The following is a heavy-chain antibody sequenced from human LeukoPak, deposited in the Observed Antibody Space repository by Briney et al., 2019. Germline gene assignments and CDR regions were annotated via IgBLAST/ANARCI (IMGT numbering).Heavy chain of an antibody. D-gene: IGHD4-17*01. CDR1: GFTFSSYG. J-gene: IGHJ3*02. Sequence: PGGSLRLSCAASGFTFSSYGMHWVRQAPGKGLEWVSAISGSGGSTYYADSVKGRFTISRDNSKNTLYLQMNSLRAEDTAVYYCAKDRGDYGDWDDAFDIWGQGTMVTVSS. CDR3: AKDRGDYGDWDDAFDI. CDR2: ISGSGGST. V-gene: IGHV3-23*01.